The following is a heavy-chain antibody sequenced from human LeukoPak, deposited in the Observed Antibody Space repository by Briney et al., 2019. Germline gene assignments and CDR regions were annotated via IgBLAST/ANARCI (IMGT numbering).Heavy chain of an antibody. CDR2: ISYDGSNK. D-gene: IGHD4-23*01. CDR3: AKSEKLTPGFDY. Sequence: GGSLRLSCAASGFTFSSYAMHWVRQAPGKGLEWVAVISYDGSNKYYADSVKGRFTISRDNSKNTLYLQMNSLRAEDTAVYYCAKSEKLTPGFDYWGQGTLVTVSS. J-gene: IGHJ4*02. CDR1: GFTFSSYA. V-gene: IGHV3-30-3*02.